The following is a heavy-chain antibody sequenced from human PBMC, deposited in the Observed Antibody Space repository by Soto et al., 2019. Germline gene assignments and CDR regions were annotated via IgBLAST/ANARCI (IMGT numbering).Heavy chain of an antibody. J-gene: IGHJ4*02. D-gene: IGHD3-16*01. V-gene: IGHV4-30-4*01. Sequence: SETLSLTCTVSGGSISSGDYYWSWIRQPPGKGLEWIGYIYYSGSTYYNPSLKSRVTISVDTSKNQFSLNLSSVTAADTAMYYCARQWGDYVCDYWGQGTLVTVSS. CDR1: GGSISSGDYY. CDR3: ARQWGDYVCDY. CDR2: IYYSGST.